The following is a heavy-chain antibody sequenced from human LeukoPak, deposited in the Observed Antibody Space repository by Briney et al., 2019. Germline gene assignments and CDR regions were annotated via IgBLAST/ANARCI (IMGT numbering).Heavy chain of an antibody. J-gene: IGHJ4*02. Sequence: SVKVSCKASVGTFSSYAISWVRQAPGQGLDWMGRIIPILGIANYAQKFQGRVTITADKSTSTAYMELSSLRSEDTAVYYCARETNDYYDSSEFDYWGQGTLVTVSS. CDR3: ARETNDYYDSSEFDY. V-gene: IGHV1-69*04. CDR2: IIPILGIA. CDR1: VGTFSSYA. D-gene: IGHD3-22*01.